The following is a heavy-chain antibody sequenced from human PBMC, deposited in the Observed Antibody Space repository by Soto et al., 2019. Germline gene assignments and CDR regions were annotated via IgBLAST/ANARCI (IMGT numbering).Heavy chain of an antibody. CDR2: IIPILGTA. V-gene: IGHV1-69*12. CDR1: GGTFSSYA. Sequence: QVQLVQSGAEVKKPGSSVKVSCKSSGGTFSSYAISWVRQAPGQGIEWMGGIIPILGTANYAQKFQRRVTITAEESTSKAFMEVGSLRYEDTAVHDCARGRAVAATDYWGQGTLVTVSS. CDR3: ARGRAVAATDY. J-gene: IGHJ4*02. D-gene: IGHD6-19*01.